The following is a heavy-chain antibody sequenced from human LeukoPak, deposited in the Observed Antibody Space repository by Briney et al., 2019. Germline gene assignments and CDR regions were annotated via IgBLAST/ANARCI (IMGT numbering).Heavy chain of an antibody. J-gene: IGHJ5*02. CDR1: GGSISSYY. V-gene: IGHV4-59*01. CDR3: ARGFAYDFWSGVSYNWLDP. CDR2: IYYSGST. Sequence: PSETLSLTCTVSGGSISSYYWSWIRQPPGKGLEWIGYIYYSGSTDYNPSLKSRVTISVDTSKNQFSLKLSSVTAADTAVYYCARGFAYDFWSGVSYNWLDPWGQGTLVTVSS. D-gene: IGHD3-3*01.